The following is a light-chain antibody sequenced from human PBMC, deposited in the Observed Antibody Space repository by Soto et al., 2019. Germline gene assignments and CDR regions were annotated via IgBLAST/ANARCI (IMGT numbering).Light chain of an antibody. Sequence: EVVMTQSPATLSVSPGERATLSCRASQSVNANLAWYQQKPGQAPRLLIHGASNRATGIPARFSGSGFGTEFIVLIHSLXSEDFAVYYCQQYNTWLWTFGQGTKVEI. J-gene: IGKJ1*01. CDR1: QSVNAN. CDR3: QQYNTWLWT. V-gene: IGKV3-15*01. CDR2: GAS.